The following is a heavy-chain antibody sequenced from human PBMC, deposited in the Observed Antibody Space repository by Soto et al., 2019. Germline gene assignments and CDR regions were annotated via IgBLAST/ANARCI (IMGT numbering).Heavy chain of an antibody. J-gene: IGHJ5*02. Sequence: SETLSLTCTVSGDSISSIHYHWGWIRQPPGKGLEWIGTIYYSGSTHYNPSLKSRVTISIDTSKNQFSLKLSSVAAADTAVYYCARIPSGYDPNWFDPWGHGTMVTVS. CDR3: ARIPSGYDPNWFDP. CDR2: IYYSGST. CDR1: GDSISSIHYH. D-gene: IGHD5-12*01. V-gene: IGHV4-39*01.